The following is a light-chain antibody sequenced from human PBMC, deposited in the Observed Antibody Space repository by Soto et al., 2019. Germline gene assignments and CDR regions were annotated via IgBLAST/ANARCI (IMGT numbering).Light chain of an antibody. CDR1: NSNIGTYT. CDR2: TDY. V-gene: IGLV1-44*01. CDR3: SSWDDRLSGGV. Sequence: QSVLTQPPSASGTPGQRVIISCSGSNSNIGTYTVNWYQQLPGTAPTLLIYTDYQRPSGVPDRFSGSRSGTSASLAISGLQSEDEADYYCSSWDDRLSGGVFGGGTKLTVL. J-gene: IGLJ3*02.